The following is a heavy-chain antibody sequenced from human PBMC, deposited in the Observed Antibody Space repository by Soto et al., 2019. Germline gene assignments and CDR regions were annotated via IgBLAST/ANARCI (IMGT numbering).Heavy chain of an antibody. CDR2: IIPIFGTA. D-gene: IGHD2-15*01. Sequence: GASVKVSCKASGGTISSYAISWVRQAPGQGLEWMGGIIPIFGTANYAQKFQGRVTITADESTSTAYMELSSLRSEDTAVYYCAREGYCSGGSCYHFDYWGQGTLVTVSS. J-gene: IGHJ4*02. CDR1: GGTISSYA. V-gene: IGHV1-69*13. CDR3: AREGYCSGGSCYHFDY.